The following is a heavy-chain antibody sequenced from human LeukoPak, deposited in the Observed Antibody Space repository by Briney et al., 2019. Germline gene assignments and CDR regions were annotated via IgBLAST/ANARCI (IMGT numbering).Heavy chain of an antibody. CDR2: INHSGST. V-gene: IGHV4-34*01. D-gene: IGHD2-2*01. J-gene: IGHJ4*02. CDR1: GGSFSGYY. CDR3: ARSRGLRIVVVPAATYYFDY. Sequence: SETLSLTCAVYGGSFSGYYWSWIRQPPGKGLEWIGEINHSGSTNYNSSLKSRVTISVDTSKNQFSLKLSSVTAADTAVYYCARSRGLRIVVVPAATYYFDYWGQGTLVTVSS.